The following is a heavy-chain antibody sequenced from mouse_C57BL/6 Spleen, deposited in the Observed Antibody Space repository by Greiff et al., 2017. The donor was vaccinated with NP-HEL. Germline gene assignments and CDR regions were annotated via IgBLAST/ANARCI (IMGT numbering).Heavy chain of an antibody. CDR3: ARDYDYDRDVFDY. J-gene: IGHJ2*01. CDR1: GFTFSSYA. Sequence: EVMLVESGGGLVKPGGSLKLSCAASGFTFSSYAMSWVRQTPEKRLEWVATISDGGSYTYYPDNVKGRFTISRDNAKNNLYLQMSHLKSEDTAMYYCARDYDYDRDVFDYWGQGTTLTVSS. D-gene: IGHD2-4*01. V-gene: IGHV5-4*01. CDR2: ISDGGSYT.